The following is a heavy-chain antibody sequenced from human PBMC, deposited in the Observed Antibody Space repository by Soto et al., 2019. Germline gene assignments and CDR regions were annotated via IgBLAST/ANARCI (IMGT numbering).Heavy chain of an antibody. CDR1: GGSFSGYY. J-gene: IGHJ4*02. Sequence: PSETLSLTCAVYGGSFSGYYWNWIRQPPGKGLEWIGYIYYSGSTYYNPSLKSRVTISVDTSKNQFSLKLSSVTAADTAVYYCARGYDYGGFFDYWGQGTLVTVSS. CDR3: ARGYDYGGFFDY. V-gene: IGHV4-30-4*08. D-gene: IGHD4-17*01. CDR2: IYYSGST.